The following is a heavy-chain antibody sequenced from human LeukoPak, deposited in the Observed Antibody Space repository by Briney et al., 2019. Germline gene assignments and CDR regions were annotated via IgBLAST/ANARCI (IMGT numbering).Heavy chain of an antibody. V-gene: IGHV1-2*02. CDR1: GFTFTGYY. CDR3: ARDSADSSRASR. D-gene: IGHD3-22*01. Sequence: GASVKVSCKASGFTFTGYYMHWVRQAPGQGLEWMGWINPNSGGTDYAQKFQGRVTMTRDTSISTAYMELRSLRSDDTAVYYCARDSADSSRASRWGQGTLVTVSS. J-gene: IGHJ4*02. CDR2: INPNSGGT.